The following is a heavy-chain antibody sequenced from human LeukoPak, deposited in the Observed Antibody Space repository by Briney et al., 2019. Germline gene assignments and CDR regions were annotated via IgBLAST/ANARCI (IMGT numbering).Heavy chain of an antibody. D-gene: IGHD4-23*01. Sequence: PSETLSLTCTVSGGSINKYYWSWLRQPPGKGLEWIGYFYYVGSTNSNPSLKSRLTISMDTSKSQVSLKLSSVTAADTAVYYCATNYDGVLNDAFDIWGQGIMVAVSS. V-gene: IGHV4-59*08. CDR1: GGSINKYY. CDR2: FYYVGST. J-gene: IGHJ3*02. CDR3: ATNYDGVLNDAFDI.